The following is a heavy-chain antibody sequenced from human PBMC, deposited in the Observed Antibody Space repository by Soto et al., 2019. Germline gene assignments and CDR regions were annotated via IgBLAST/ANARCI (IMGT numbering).Heavy chain of an antibody. Sequence: ETLSLTCAVYGGSFSGYYWSWIRQPPGKGLEWIGEINHSGSTNYNPSLKSRVTISVDTSKNQFSLKLSSVTAADTAVYYCARGRSREWLSTVNGMDVWGQGTTVTVSS. V-gene: IGHV4-34*01. CDR1: GGSFSGYY. CDR2: INHSGST. D-gene: IGHD3-3*01. CDR3: ARGRSREWLSTVNGMDV. J-gene: IGHJ6*02.